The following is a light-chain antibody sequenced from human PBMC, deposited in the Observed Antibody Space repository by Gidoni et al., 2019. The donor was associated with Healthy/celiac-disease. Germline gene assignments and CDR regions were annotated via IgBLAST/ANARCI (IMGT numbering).Light chain of an antibody. CDR2: KVA. CDR3: MQDTRWPPWT. CDR1: QSLLYCARNTN. Sequence: DVVMTQSPLSLPVTLGQPASIACRSSQSLLYCARNTNLNCFHQRPGQSPRRLIYKVANRGSCVPDGCSGSGSGADYALKISRMEAEDVGVYYCMQDTRWPPWTFGQGTKVEIK. V-gene: IGKV2-30*01. J-gene: IGKJ1*01.